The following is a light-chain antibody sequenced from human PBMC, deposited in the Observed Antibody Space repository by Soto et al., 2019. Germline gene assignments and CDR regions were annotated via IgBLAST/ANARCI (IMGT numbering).Light chain of an antibody. CDR1: QSVSSN. CDR2: GAS. V-gene: IGKV3-15*01. Sequence: EIVMTQSPATLSVSPGERATLSCRASQSVSSNLAWYQQKPGQAPWLLIYGASTRASVIPARFSGSGSGTEFTLIISSMQSEDFAVYYFQQYNNLSLLTFGGGTNLDIK. J-gene: IGKJ4*01. CDR3: QQYNNLSLLT.